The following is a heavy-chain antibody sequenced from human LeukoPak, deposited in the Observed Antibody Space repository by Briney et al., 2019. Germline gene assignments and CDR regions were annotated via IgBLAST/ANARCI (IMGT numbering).Heavy chain of an antibody. V-gene: IGHV4-59*01. CDR3: ARGRSPQAPLPDAFNI. CDR1: GGSISSYY. CDR2: IYYSGSN. D-gene: IGHD3-10*01. J-gene: IGHJ3*02. Sequence: PSETLSLTCTVSGGSISSYYWSSVRQPPGKGLEWIGYIYYSGSNNYNPSLKSRVTIPVDTSKNQFSLKLSSVNAADTAVYYCARGRSPQAPLPDAFNIWGQGTMVTVSS.